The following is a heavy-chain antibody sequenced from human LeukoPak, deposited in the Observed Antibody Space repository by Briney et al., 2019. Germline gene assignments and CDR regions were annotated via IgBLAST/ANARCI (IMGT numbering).Heavy chain of an antibody. Sequence: SETLSLTCAVSGGSISSGYWWSWVRQPPMKGLEWIGEIIDSGSTNYNPSLKGRITISLDKTKNQFSLNVNSVTAADTAVYYCATYGPTSGGYTFEYWGQGILITVSS. J-gene: IGHJ4*02. CDR1: GGSISSGYW. CDR2: IIDSGST. CDR3: ATYGPTSGGYTFEY. V-gene: IGHV4-4*02. D-gene: IGHD2-15*01.